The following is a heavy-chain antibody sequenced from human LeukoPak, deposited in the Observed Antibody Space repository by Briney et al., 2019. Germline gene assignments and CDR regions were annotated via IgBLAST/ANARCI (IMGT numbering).Heavy chain of an antibody. V-gene: IGHV4-34*01. Sequence: SETLSLTCAVYGGSFSGYYWSWIRQPPGKGLEWIGEINHSGSTNYNPSLKSRVTISVDTSKNQLSLKLSSVTAADTAVYYCARGSKGYYYGSGSYWGYYYYYMDVWGKGTTVTVSS. CDR1: GGSFSGYY. J-gene: IGHJ6*03. D-gene: IGHD3-10*01. CDR3: ARGSKGYYYGSGSYWGYYYYYMDV. CDR2: INHSGST.